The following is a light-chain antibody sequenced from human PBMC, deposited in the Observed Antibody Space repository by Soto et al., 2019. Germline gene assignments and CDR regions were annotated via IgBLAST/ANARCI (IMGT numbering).Light chain of an antibody. V-gene: IGKV1-5*01. CDR1: QSISSW. CDR2: DAS. J-gene: IGKJ1*01. Sequence: DIQMTQSPSTLSASVGDRVTITCRASQSISSWLAWYQQKPGKAPKLLTYDASSLESGVPSRFSGSGSGTEFTLTISRLQPDDFATYYCQQYNSYWTFGQGTKVEIK. CDR3: QQYNSYWT.